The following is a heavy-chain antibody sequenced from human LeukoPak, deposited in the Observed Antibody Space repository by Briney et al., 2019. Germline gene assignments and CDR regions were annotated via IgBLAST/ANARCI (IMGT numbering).Heavy chain of an antibody. V-gene: IGHV4-38-2*02. J-gene: IGHJ5*02. CDR1: GYSISSGYY. CDR3: ARLENNWFDP. Sequence: PSETLSLTCTVSGYSISSGYYWGWIRQSPGKGLEWIGSIYQSGSTYYNPSLKSRVTISIDTSKNQISLKLSSVTAADTAVYYCARLENNWFDPWGQGTLVTVSS. CDR2: IYQSGST.